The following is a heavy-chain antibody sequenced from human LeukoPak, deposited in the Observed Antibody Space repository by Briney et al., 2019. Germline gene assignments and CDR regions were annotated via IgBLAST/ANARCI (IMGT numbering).Heavy chain of an antibody. V-gene: IGHV4-59*01. CDR2: RSISHSETT. Sequence: SETLSLTCTVSGDSISAYSWSWIRQPPGKGLEWIGYRSISHSETTNCNPSLKSRVSISGDMSKNQFSLKVSSVTAADTAVYYCAREKYGDYGRRGYYNYIDVWGKGTTVTISS. CDR3: AREKYGDYGRRGYYNYIDV. J-gene: IGHJ6*03. CDR1: GDSISAYS. D-gene: IGHD4-17*01.